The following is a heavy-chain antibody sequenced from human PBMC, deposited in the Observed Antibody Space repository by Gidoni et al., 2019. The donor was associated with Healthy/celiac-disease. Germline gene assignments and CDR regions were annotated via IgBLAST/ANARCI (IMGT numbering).Heavy chain of an antibody. Sequence: QVQLVQSGAEVKKPGHSVKVSCQADGYTFTSYYMHCVRQAPGQGLEWRRIINPSGGSTSYAQKFQVRVTMTRDTSTSTVYMELSSLRSEYTAVYYCARDSLAGRGMDVWGQGTTVTVSS. V-gene: IGHV1-46*01. CDR2: INPSGGST. CDR3: ARDSLAGRGMDV. CDR1: GYTFTSYY. J-gene: IGHJ6*02. D-gene: IGHD3-16*02.